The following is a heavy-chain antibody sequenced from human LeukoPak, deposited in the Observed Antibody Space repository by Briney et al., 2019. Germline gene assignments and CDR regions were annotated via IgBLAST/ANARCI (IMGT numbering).Heavy chain of an antibody. J-gene: IGHJ1*01. CDR3: ARDQTYYVSSGYYYVTYFQH. CDR2: ISTGGST. Sequence: ASETLSLTCTVSGAFISSSYCTWIRQPAGEGLEWIGRISTGGSTTYNPSFKSRVIMSLDTSKNQFSLNLTSVTAADTAVYYCARDQTYYVSSGYYYVTYFQHWGQGILVTVSS. D-gene: IGHD3-22*01. CDR1: GAFISSSY. V-gene: IGHV4-4*07.